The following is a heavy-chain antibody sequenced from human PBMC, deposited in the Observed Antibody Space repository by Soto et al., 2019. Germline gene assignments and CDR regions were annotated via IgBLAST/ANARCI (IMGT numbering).Heavy chain of an antibody. Sequence: SVKVSCKASGGTFSSYAISWVRQAPGQGLEWMGGIIPIFGTSNYAQKFQGRVTITADESTSTAYMELSSLRSEDTAVYYCARGYSGSGSYYPHDYWGQGTLVTVSS. V-gene: IGHV1-69*13. CDR2: IIPIFGTS. J-gene: IGHJ4*02. D-gene: IGHD3-10*01. CDR1: GGTFSSYA. CDR3: ARGYSGSGSYYPHDY.